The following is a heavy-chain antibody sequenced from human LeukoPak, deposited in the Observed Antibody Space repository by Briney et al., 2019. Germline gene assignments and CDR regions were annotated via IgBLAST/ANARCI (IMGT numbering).Heavy chain of an antibody. CDR1: GFTLSSYG. V-gene: IGHV3-33*06. CDR2: IWYDGSNK. J-gene: IGHJ6*03. D-gene: IGHD3-22*01. Sequence: PGGSLRLSCAASGFTLSSYGMHWVRQAPGKGLEWVAVIWYDGSNKYYADSVKGRFTISRDNSKNTLYLQMNSLRAEDTAVYYCAKGGYYYDSSGYDAYYYYYYYMDVWGKGTTVTVSS. CDR3: AKGGYYYDSSGYDAYYYYYYYMDV.